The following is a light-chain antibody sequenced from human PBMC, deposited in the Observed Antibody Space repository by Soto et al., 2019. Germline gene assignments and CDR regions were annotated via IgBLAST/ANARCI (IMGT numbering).Light chain of an antibody. J-gene: IGKJ1*01. V-gene: IGKV1-16*01. Sequence: DVQMTQSPSSLSASVGDRVTVTCRTSQNINNYLNWYQQRPGKAPKLLIYAASSLQSGVPSRFSGSGSGTDFTLTISSLQRDDFAIYYCQQYNPYSRTFGQGTKVDIK. CDR3: QQYNPYSRT. CDR2: AAS. CDR1: QNINNY.